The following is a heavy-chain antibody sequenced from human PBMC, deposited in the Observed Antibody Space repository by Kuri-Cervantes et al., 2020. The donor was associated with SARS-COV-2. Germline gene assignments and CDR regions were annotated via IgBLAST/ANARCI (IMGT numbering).Heavy chain of an antibody. CDR2: ISYDGSNK. V-gene: IGHV3-30*04. CDR3: AKDQGGPVGATPDY. CDR1: GFTFSNYA. D-gene: IGHD1-26*01. Sequence: GGSLRLSCAASGFTFSNYAMHWVRQAPGKGLEWVAVISYDGSNKYYADSVKGRFTISRDNSKNTLYLQMNSLRAEDTAVYYCAKDQGGPVGATPDYWGQGTLVTVSS. J-gene: IGHJ4*02.